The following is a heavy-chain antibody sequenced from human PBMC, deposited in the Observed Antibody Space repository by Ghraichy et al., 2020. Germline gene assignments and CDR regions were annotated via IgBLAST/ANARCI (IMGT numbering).Heavy chain of an antibody. CDR2: IYSDGST. CDR1: GFAVSSNY. V-gene: IGHV3-53*01. Sequence: GGSLRHSCAASGFAVSSNYMNWVRQAPGKGLEWVSAIYSDGSTYYEESVKGRFTISREISQNTLYLQMNSMRGEDTAVYYCARDSRWWSGSTSRYYVMDDWCQGTTVIVSS. J-gene: IGHJ6*02. CDR3: ARDSRWWSGSTSRYYVMDD. D-gene: IGHD2-2*01.